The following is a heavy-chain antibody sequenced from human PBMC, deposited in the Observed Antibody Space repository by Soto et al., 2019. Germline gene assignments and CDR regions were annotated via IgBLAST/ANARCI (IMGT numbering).Heavy chain of an antibody. CDR2: INAGNGNT. CDR1: GYTFTSYA. Sequence: QVQLVQSGAEVKKPGASVKVSCKASGYTFTSYAMHWVRQAPGQRLEWMGWINAGNGNTKYSQKFQGRVTITRDTSASTAYMELSSLRSEDTAVYYCARDWAPRGDYVTPLDYWGQGTLVTVSS. V-gene: IGHV1-3*01. D-gene: IGHD4-17*01. J-gene: IGHJ4*02. CDR3: ARDWAPRGDYVTPLDY.